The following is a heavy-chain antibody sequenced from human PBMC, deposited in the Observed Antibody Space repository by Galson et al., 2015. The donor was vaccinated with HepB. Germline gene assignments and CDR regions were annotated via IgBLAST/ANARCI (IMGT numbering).Heavy chain of an antibody. CDR2: ISSGSSYI. CDR1: GLTLNRYN. Sequence: SLRLSCAASGLTLNRYNMNWVRQAPGKGLEWVSSISSGSSYIYYADSVKGRFTISRDNAKHSLYLQMNSLRAEDTAVYYCARDSHCGGYVCYFDYWGQGTLVTVSS. D-gene: IGHD2-21*01. CDR3: ARDSHCGGYVCYFDY. J-gene: IGHJ4*02. V-gene: IGHV3-21*01.